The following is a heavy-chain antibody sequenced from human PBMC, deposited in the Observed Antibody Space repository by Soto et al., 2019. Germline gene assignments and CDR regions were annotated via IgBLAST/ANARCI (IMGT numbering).Heavy chain of an antibody. CDR2: IWYDGSNK. V-gene: IGHV3-33*01. Sequence: GGSLRLSCAASGFTFSSNGMHWVRQAPGKGLEWVAIIWYDGSNKYYADSVKGRFTISRDNSKNTLYLQMNSLRAEDTTMYYCARWNLVGPTIDAFDLWGQGTMVTVSS. CDR3: ARWNLVGPTIDAFDL. D-gene: IGHD1-26*01. CDR1: GFTFSSNG. J-gene: IGHJ3*01.